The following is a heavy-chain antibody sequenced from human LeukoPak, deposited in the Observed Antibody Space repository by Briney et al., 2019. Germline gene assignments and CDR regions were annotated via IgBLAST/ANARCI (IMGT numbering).Heavy chain of an antibody. Sequence: PGRSLRPSCAASGFTFSDYPMAWVRQSPGKGLEWVAIISSDGSNKYYADSVKGRFTISRDNSKNTLYLQMSSLRAEDTAVYYCARETLGWFDPWGQGTLVTVSS. J-gene: IGHJ5*02. V-gene: IGHV3-30-3*01. CDR3: ARETLGWFDP. CDR1: GFTFSDYP. CDR2: ISSDGSNK.